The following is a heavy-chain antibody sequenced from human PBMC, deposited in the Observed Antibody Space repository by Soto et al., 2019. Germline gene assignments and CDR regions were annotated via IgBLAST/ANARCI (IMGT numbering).Heavy chain of an antibody. Sequence: GGSLRLSCAASGFTFSSYAMSWVRQAPGKGLEWVSAISGSGGSTYYADSVKGRFTISRDNSKNTLYLQMNSLRAEDTAVYYCAKTLGYCSGGSCYRYFQHWGQGTLVTVS. D-gene: IGHD2-15*01. CDR3: AKTLGYCSGGSCYRYFQH. V-gene: IGHV3-23*01. J-gene: IGHJ1*01. CDR1: GFTFSSYA. CDR2: ISGSGGST.